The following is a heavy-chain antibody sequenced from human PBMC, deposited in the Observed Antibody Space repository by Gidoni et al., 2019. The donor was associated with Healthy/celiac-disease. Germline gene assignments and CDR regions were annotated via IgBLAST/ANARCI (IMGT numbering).Heavy chain of an antibody. D-gene: IGHD3-22*01. J-gene: IGHJ3*02. CDR3: ARHGGLDYDSSGHDAFDI. CDR1: GGSLRRSRSY. CDR2: IYYSGST. V-gene: IGHV4-39*01. Sequence: QLPLQESGPGLLKPSETLSLTCTVSGGSLRRSRSYWGWIRQPPGKGLEWIGSIYYSGSTYYNPSLKSRVNISVDTSKNQFSLKLSSVTAADTAVDYCARHGGLDYDSSGHDAFDIWGQGTMVTVSS.